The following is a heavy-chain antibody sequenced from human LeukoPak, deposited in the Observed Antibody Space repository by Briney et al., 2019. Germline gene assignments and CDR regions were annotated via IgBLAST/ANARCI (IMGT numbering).Heavy chain of an antibody. Sequence: GGSLRLSCAASGFTFSSYSMNWVRQAPGKGLEWVSSISSSSSYIYYADSVKGRFTISRDNAKNSLYLQMNSLRAEDTAVYYCANNDFWSGSTPYYYYMDVWGKGTTVTVSS. CDR3: ANNDFWSGSTPYYYYMDV. D-gene: IGHD3-3*01. CDR1: GFTFSSYS. CDR2: ISSSSSYI. J-gene: IGHJ6*03. V-gene: IGHV3-21*01.